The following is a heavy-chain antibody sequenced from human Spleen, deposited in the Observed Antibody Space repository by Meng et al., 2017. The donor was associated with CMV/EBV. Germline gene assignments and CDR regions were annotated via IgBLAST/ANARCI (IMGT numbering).Heavy chain of an antibody. J-gene: IGHJ4*02. CDR1: GFIFSQYG. V-gene: IGHV3-30*02. CDR2: IHYDGSDE. CDR3: SKVEGSG. D-gene: IGHD3-10*01. Sequence: LTCATSGFIFSQYGMYWVRQAPGKGLEWVAFIHYDGSDEDYADSVKGRFTISRDNSKNTLYLQMNSLRPEDTAMYYCSKVEGSGWGQGTLVTVSS.